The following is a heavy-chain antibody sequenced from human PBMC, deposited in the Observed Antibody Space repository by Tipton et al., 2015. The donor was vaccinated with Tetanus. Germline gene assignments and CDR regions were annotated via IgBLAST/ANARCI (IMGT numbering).Heavy chain of an antibody. D-gene: IGHD2-8*01. Sequence: TLSLTCTVSGGSISSYYWSWFRQSPGKGLEWIGSIYYSGTTNYNPSLKSRVTISVDTSKKLISLKLNSVTAADTAVYYCARSQRRFCTNGVCPDRMDVWGQGTTVTVSS. CDR1: GGSISSYY. V-gene: IGHV4-59*08. J-gene: IGHJ6*02. CDR3: ARSQRRFCTNGVCPDRMDV. CDR2: IYYSGTT.